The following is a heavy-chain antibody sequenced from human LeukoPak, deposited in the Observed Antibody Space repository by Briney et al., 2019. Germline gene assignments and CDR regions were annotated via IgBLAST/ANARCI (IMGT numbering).Heavy chain of an antibody. D-gene: IGHD3-10*01. J-gene: IGHJ4*02. CDR2: IYYSGST. Sequence: SETLSLTCTVSGGSISSYYWSWIRQPPGKGLEWIGYIYYSGSTNYNPSLQSRVTISVDMSKAQFSLKLSSVTAADTAVYYCARVAYYYGTGSYYNPAHFDYWGQGTLVTVSS. CDR3: ARVAYYYGTGSYYNPAHFDY. CDR1: GGSISSYY. V-gene: IGHV4-59*01.